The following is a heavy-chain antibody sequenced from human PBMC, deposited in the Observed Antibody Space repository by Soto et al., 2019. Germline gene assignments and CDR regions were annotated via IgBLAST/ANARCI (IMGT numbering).Heavy chain of an antibody. V-gene: IGHV1-3*01. CDR3: ARASYYDFWSGYSDVTWYGMDV. D-gene: IGHD3-3*01. CDR1: GGTFSSYT. J-gene: IGHJ6*02. CDR2: INAGNGNT. Sequence: ASVKVSCKASGGTFSSYTISWVRQAPGQRLEWMGWINAGNGNTKYSQKFQGRVTITRDTSASTAYMELSSLRSEDTAVYYCARASYYDFWSGYSDVTWYGMDVWGQGTTVTVSS.